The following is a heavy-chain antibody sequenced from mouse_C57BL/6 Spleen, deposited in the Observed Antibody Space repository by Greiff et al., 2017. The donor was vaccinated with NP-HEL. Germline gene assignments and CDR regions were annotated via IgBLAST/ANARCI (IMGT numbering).Heavy chain of an antibody. Sequence: VQLKQSGPELVKPGASVKISCKASGYSFTDYNMNWVKQSNGKSLEWIGVINPNYGTTSNNQKFKGKATLTVDQSSSTAYMQLNSLTSEDSAVYYCARRVYYGNYRYFDVWGTGTTVTVSS. V-gene: IGHV1-39*01. CDR2: INPNYGTT. J-gene: IGHJ1*03. D-gene: IGHD2-1*01. CDR1: GYSFTDYN. CDR3: ARRVYYGNYRYFDV.